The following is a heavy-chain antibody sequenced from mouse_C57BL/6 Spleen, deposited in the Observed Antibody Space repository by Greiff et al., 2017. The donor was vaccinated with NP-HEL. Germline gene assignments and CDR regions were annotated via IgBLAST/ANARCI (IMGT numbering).Heavy chain of an antibody. Sequence: QVQLQQSGPGLVAPSQSLSITCTVSGFSLNSYGVSWVRQPPGKGLEWLGVIWGDGSTNYHSALISRLSISKANSKDQVVIKLNSLQTDDTATYYGAKLDGYYGGEWFAYWGQGTLVTVSA. CDR3: AKLDGYYGGEWFAY. V-gene: IGHV2-3*01. CDR1: GFSLNSYG. CDR2: IWGDGST. D-gene: IGHD2-3*01. J-gene: IGHJ3*01.